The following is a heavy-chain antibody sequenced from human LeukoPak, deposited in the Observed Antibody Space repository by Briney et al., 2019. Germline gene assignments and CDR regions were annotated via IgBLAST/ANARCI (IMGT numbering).Heavy chain of an antibody. CDR3: ARTAGGSGRWGDNWFDP. D-gene: IGHD3-10*01. CDR2: INLNNGGT. J-gene: IGHJ5*02. CDR1: GYTFTGSY. V-gene: IGHV1-2*02. Sequence: ASVKVSCKASGYTFTGSYMHWVRQAPGQGLEWVGWINLNNGGTNHAQKFQGRVTMTSDTSISTAYMELSSPRFDDTAVYYCARTAGGSGRWGDNWFDPWGQGTLVTVSS.